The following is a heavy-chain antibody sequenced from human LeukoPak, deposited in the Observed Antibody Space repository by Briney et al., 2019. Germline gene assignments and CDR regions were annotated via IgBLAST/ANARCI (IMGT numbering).Heavy chain of an antibody. CDR1: GYTFTSYY. J-gene: IGHJ6*04. CDR2: INPSGGST. V-gene: IGHV1-46*01. CDR3: ARELRDSGYDLGHYYYYYGMDV. Sequence: ASVKVSCKASGYTFTSYYMHWVRQAPGQGLEWMGIINPSGGSTSYAQKFQGRVTMTRDTSTSTVYMELSSLRSEDTAVYYCARELRDSGYDLGHYYYYYGMDVWGKGTTVTVSS. D-gene: IGHD5-12*01.